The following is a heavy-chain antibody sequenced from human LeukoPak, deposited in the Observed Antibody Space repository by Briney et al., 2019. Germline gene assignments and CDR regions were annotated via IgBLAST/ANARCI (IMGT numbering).Heavy chain of an antibody. V-gene: IGHV4-59*01. CDR2: IFYTGGT. J-gene: IGHJ3*02. CDR3: ARVAGNYYDRAFDI. Sequence: PSETLSVTCTVSGGSISTYYWSWIRQPPGKGLEWIGYIFYTGGTNYNPSLKSRITISVDTSKNQFSLKLSSVTAADTAVYYCARVAGNYYDRAFDIWGQGTMVTISS. CDR1: GGSISTYY. D-gene: IGHD1-26*01.